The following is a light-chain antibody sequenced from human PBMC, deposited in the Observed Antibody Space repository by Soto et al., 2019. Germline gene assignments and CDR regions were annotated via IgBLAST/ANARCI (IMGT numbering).Light chain of an antibody. V-gene: IGLV2-11*01. CDR2: DVS. CDR1: SSDVGGYNY. CDR3: CSHAATYRA. J-gene: IGLJ2*01. Sequence: QSVLTQPRSVSGSPGQSVTISCTGTSSDVGGYNYVSWYQQHPGKAPKLMIYDVSKRPSGVPDRFSGSKSGNTASLTISGLQAEDEADYYCCSHAATYRAFGEGTKLTVL.